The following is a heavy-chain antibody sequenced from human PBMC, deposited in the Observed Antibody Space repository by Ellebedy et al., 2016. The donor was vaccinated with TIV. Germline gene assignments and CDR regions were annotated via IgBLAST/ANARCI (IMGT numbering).Heavy chain of an antibody. D-gene: IGHD6-13*01. CDR3: AREFYSSSWYRRWFDP. V-gene: IGHV1-2*02. Sequence: ASVKVSCKASGYTFTGYYMHWVRQAPGQGLEWMGWINPNSGGTNYAQKFQGRVTMTRDTSISTAYMELSRLRSDDTAVYYCAREFYSSSWYRRWFDPWGQGTLVTVSS. CDR2: INPNSGGT. J-gene: IGHJ5*02. CDR1: GYTFTGYY.